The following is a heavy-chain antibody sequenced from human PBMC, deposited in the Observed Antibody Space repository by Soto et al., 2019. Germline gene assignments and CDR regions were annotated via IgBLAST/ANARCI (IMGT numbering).Heavy chain of an antibody. D-gene: IGHD3-22*01. CDR3: ATSLHTYFYDTSAYYPFDF. V-gene: IGHV1-2*02. Sequence: ASVKVSCKATAYMFKSFYIHWVRQAPGEGLEWMGWTVRNSGASTLAQKFQGRVTLTRDTSLNIVYMEIHTLTSDDTAVYYCATSLHTYFYDTSAYYPFDFWGQGTLVTVSS. CDR2: TVRNSGAS. J-gene: IGHJ4*02. CDR1: AYMFKSFY.